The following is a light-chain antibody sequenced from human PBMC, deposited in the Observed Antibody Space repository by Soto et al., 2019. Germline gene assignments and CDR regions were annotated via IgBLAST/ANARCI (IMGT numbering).Light chain of an antibody. J-gene: IGKJ2*01. CDR3: LEHSDYPFT. V-gene: IGKV3-15*01. Sequence: EIIMTQSPATLSVSPGEGATLSCRTSHSISTNLAWYQHKRGQSPRLLVYGASTRATGVPARFSGSGSGAEFTLSISSLQSEDFATYYCLEHSDYPFTFGQGTRLEI. CDR2: GAS. CDR1: HSISTN.